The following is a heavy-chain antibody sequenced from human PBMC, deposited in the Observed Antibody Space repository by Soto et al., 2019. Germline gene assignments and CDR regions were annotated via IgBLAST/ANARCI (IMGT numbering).Heavy chain of an antibody. Sequence: QVQLVQSGSEVKKPGASVKVSCKASGYTFTSYAMHWVRPAPGQRLEWMGWINAGNGNTKYSQKFQGRVTITRDTAAGTAYMELSSLRSEDTAVYLCARVPSPWAMFDYLGQGTLVTVSS. CDR3: ARVPSPWAMFDY. CDR2: INAGNGNT. CDR1: GYTFTSYA. J-gene: IGHJ4*02. V-gene: IGHV1-3*01. D-gene: IGHD2-2*01.